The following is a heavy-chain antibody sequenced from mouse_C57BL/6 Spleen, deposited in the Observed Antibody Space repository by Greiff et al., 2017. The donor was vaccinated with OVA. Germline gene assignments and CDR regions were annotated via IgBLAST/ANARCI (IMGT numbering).Heavy chain of an antibody. D-gene: IGHD1-1*01. CDR1: GYTFTSYD. V-gene: IGHV1-85*01. Sequence: QVQLQQSGPELVKPGASVKLSCKASGYTFTSYDINWVKQRPGQGLEWIGWIYPRDGSTKYNEKFKGKATLTVDKSSSTAYLELHSLTSADSAVYYCARGVYGSSYCYFDVWGTGTTVTVSS. CDR3: ARGVYGSSYCYFDV. CDR2: IYPRDGST. J-gene: IGHJ1*03.